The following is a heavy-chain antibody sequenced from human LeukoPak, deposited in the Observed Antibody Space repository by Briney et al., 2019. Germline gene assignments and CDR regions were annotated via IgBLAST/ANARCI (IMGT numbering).Heavy chain of an antibody. CDR3: ARDALGYYYDSSGYYLTA. CDR1: GFTFSNYA. V-gene: IGHV3-21*01. Sequence: GGSLRLSCAASGFTFSNYAMSWVRQAPGKGLEWVSSISSSSSYIDYADSVKGRFTISRDNAKDSLYLQLNSLRAEDTAVYYCARDALGYYYDSSGYYLTAWGQGTLVTVSS. CDR2: ISSSSSYI. J-gene: IGHJ5*02. D-gene: IGHD3-22*01.